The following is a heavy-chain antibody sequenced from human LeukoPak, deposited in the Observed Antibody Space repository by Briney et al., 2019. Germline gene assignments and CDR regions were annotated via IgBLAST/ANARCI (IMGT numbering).Heavy chain of an antibody. J-gene: IGHJ4*02. CDR2: IYYSGST. Sequence: KPSETLSLTCTVSGGSISSSSYYWGWIRQPPGKGLEWIGSIYYSGSTYYNPSLKSRVTISVDTSKNQFSLKLSSVTAADTAVYYCARQGSVISPFCSSTSCYNSFDYWGQGTLVTVSS. D-gene: IGHD2-2*02. CDR3: ARQGSVISPFCSSTSCYNSFDY. CDR1: GGSISSSSYY. V-gene: IGHV4-39*07.